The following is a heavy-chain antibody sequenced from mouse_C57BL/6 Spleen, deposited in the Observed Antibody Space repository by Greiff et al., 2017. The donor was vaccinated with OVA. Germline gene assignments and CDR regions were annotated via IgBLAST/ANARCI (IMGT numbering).Heavy chain of an antibody. CDR2: IYPGGGYT. Sequence: QVQLKESGAELVRPGTSVKMSCKASGYTFTNYWIGWAKQRPGHGLEWIGDIYPGGGYTNYNEKFKGKATLTADKSSSTAYMQFSSLTSEDSAIYYCAGLYGSSLYYAMDYWGQGTSVTVSS. D-gene: IGHD1-1*01. CDR1: GYTFTNYW. CDR3: AGLYGSSLYYAMDY. J-gene: IGHJ4*01. V-gene: IGHV1-63*01.